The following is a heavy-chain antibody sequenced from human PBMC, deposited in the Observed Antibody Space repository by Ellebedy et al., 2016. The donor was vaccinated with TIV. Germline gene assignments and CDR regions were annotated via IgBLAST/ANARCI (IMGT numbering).Heavy chain of an antibody. CDR3: ARAAYGSGSSIFDY. CDR1: GGSISNGDYY. CDR2: IYYSGST. V-gene: IGHV4-61*03. D-gene: IGHD3-10*01. Sequence: MPSETLSLTCTVPGGSISNGDYYWSWIRQSPGKGLEWVGYIYYSGSTNYNPSLKSRVTISVDTSKNHFSLKLSSVTAADTAVYYCARAAYGSGSSIFDYWGQGTLVTVSS. J-gene: IGHJ4*02.